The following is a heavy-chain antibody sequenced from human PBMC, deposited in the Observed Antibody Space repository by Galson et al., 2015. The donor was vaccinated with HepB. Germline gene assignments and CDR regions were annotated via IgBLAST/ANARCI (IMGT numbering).Heavy chain of an antibody. CDR3: ARVPPSPWNFDY. J-gene: IGHJ4*02. CDR1: GCTVSKSA. V-gene: IGHV3-23*01. CDR2: ISGSGGNT. D-gene: IGHD1-1*01. Sequence: PLRLYCAGPGCTVSKSAMIWALQAPGKGLEWVPAISGSGGNTYYAASVKRWFTISRDNPKSTLYLQMRGLRAEDTAVYYCARVPPSPWNFDYWGQGNLVTVSS.